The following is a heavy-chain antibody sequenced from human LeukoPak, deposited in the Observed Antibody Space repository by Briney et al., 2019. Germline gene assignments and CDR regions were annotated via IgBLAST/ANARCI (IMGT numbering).Heavy chain of an antibody. CDR1: GFTFSSNG. V-gene: IGHV3-48*01. J-gene: IGHJ4*02. D-gene: IGHD3-10*01. CDR2: MSRSGNII. CDR3: ARDVYYGSGSPRLDY. Sequence: GGTLRPSCAASGFTFSSNGMNWVRQVPGKGLESVSYMSRSGNIIYYADSVKGRFTISRDNAKNSLYLQMNSLRVEDTGVYYCARDVYYGSGSPRLDYWGQGTLVTVSS.